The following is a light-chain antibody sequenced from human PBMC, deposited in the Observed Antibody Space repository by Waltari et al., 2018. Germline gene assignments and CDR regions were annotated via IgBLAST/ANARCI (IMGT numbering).Light chain of an antibody. Sequence: ETVLTQSPATLYLSPGERATLSCRASEDVSISLAWYQQKPGQAPRLLIYDASNRATGIPTRFSGSGSGTDFTLTISSLEPEDFALYYCQQRRNWPPLTFGGGTKVE. CDR2: DAS. CDR1: EDVSIS. J-gene: IGKJ4*01. CDR3: QQRRNWPPLT. V-gene: IGKV3-11*01.